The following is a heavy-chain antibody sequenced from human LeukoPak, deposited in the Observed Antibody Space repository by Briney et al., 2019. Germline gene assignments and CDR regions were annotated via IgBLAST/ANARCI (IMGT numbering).Heavy chain of an antibody. CDR3: ARALPGYSYGSYYFDY. CDR2: IYTSGST. V-gene: IGHV4-4*07. CDR1: GGSISSYY. J-gene: IGHJ4*02. Sequence: SETLSLTCTVSGGSISSYYWSWIRQPAGKGLEWIGRIYTSGSTNYNPSLMSRVTMSVDTSKNQFSLKLSAVTAADTAVYYCARALPGYSYGSYYFDYWGQGTLVTVSS. D-gene: IGHD5-18*01.